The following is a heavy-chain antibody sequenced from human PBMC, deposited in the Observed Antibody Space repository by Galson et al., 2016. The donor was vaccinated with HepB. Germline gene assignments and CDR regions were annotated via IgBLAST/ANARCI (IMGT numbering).Heavy chain of an antibody. J-gene: IGHJ1*01. CDR2: INHSAKT. CDR3: ARGASIYYYDRSGSYPRGKYFDH. Sequence: SETLSLTCDVSGGSLSGYSWTWIRQSPGKGLEWIGEINHSAKTNYNPSLKSRVNVSLDTSKNQLSLKLNSLTAADTGVYYCARGASIYYYDRSGSYPRGKYFDHWGQGTVVIVSA. V-gene: IGHV4-34*01. D-gene: IGHD3-22*01. CDR1: GGSLSGYS.